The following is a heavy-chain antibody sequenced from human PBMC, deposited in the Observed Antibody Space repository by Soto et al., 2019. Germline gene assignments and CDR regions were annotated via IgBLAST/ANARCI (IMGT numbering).Heavy chain of an antibody. CDR3: ARSIVVVTALDY. CDR1: GYTFTSYA. CDR2: INAGNGNT. D-gene: IGHD2-21*02. Sequence: ASVKLACKASGYTFTSYAMHWVRQAPGQRLEWMGWINAGNGNTKYSQKFQGRVTITRDTSASTAYMELSSLRSEDTAVYYCARSIVVVTALDYWGQGSLVTVSS. V-gene: IGHV1-3*01. J-gene: IGHJ4*02.